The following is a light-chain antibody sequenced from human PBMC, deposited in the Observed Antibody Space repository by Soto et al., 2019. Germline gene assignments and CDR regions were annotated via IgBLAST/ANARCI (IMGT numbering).Light chain of an antibody. CDR2: GAS. J-gene: IGKJ4*01. CDR3: QQYDSWPLT. V-gene: IGKV3D-15*01. CDR1: QSVDRN. Sequence: EIVMTQSPGTLSVSTEEGATLSCRASQSVDRNLAWYQQKPGQAPRLLIYGASTRPTGIPDRFSGSGAGTEFSLTISRLQSKDFAVYYCQQYDSWPLTFGGGTKVEIK.